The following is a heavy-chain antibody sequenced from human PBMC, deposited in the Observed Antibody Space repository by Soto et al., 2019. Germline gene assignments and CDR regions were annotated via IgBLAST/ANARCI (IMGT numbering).Heavy chain of an antibody. V-gene: IGHV1-2*04. CDR1: GYTFTGYY. CDR2: INPNSGGT. Sequence: ASVKVSCKASGYTFTGYYMHWVRQAPGQGLEWMGWINPNSGGTNYAQKFQGWVTTTRDTSISTAYMELSRLRSDDTAVYYCARVDIVGGWFDPWGQGTLVTVSS. CDR3: ARVDIVGGWFDP. J-gene: IGHJ5*02. D-gene: IGHD2-2*03.